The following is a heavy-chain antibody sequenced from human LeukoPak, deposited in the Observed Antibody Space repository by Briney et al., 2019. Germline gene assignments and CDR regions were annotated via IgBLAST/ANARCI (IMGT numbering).Heavy chain of an antibody. CDR3: TRSGYRHPYHFES. D-gene: IGHD3-22*01. J-gene: IGHJ4*02. CDR2: IYTGGGT. V-gene: IGHV3-53*01. CDR1: GFSVRTTY. Sequence: LAGGSLRLSCAVSGFSVRTTYMSWVRQAPGKGLEWVSVIYTGGGTDHADSVKGRFTISRDNSKNTLSLQMNSLRAEDTAIYYCTRSGYRHPYHFESWGQGTLVIVSS.